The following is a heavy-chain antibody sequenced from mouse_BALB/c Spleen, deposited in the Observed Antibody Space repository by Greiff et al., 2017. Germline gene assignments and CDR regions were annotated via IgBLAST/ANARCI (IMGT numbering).Heavy chain of an antibody. Sequence: DVKLQESGGGLVQPGGSRKLSCAASGFTFSSFGMHWVRQAPEKGLEWVAYISSGSCTIYYADTVKGRFTISRDNPKNTLFLQMTSLRSEDTAMYYCARGYGAGNHFDYWGQGTTLTVSS. J-gene: IGHJ2*01. CDR3: ARGYGAGNHFDY. CDR1: GFTFSSFG. CDR2: ISSGSCTI. V-gene: IGHV5-17*02. D-gene: IGHD2-1*01.